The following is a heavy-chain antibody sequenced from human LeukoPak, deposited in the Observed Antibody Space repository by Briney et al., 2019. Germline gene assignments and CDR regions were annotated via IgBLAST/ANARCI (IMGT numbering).Heavy chain of an antibody. J-gene: IGHJ3*02. CDR3: ARRSGSPWSAFDI. V-gene: IGHV4-61*02. CDR1: GGSISSGGYS. Sequence: PSQTLSLTCAVSGGSISSGGYSWSWIRQPPGKGLEWIGRVYTSGSTNYNPSLKSRVTISVDTSKNQFSLKLSSVTAADTAVYYCARRSGSPWSAFDIWGQGTMVTVSS. CDR2: VYTSGST. D-gene: IGHD3-10*01.